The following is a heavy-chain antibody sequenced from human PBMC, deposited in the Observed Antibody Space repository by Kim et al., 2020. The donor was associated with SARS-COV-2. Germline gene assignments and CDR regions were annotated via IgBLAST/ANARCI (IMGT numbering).Heavy chain of an antibody. CDR2: IRSKVYGGTT. CDR1: GFTFGDYT. D-gene: IGHD1-26*01. J-gene: IGHJ5*02. Sequence: GGSLRLSCTASGFTFGDYTISWFRQAPGKGLEWVGFIRSKVYGGTTEYAASVKGRFSISRDDSKSIAYLQMNSLKTEDTAVYYCTRDVHVGAYNPWGQGTLVTVSS. V-gene: IGHV3-49*03. CDR3: TRDVHVGAYNP.